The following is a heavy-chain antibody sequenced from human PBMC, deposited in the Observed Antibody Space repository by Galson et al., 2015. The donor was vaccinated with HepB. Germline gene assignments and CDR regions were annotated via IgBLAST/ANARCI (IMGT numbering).Heavy chain of an antibody. CDR1: GFSFSSFW. CDR2: ISRGGNTR. D-gene: IGHD3/OR15-3a*01. J-gene: IGHJ6*02. V-gene: IGHV3-74*01. Sequence: SLRLSCATSGFSFSSFWMNWVRQVPGKGLLWVSRISRGGNTRSYADPVEGRFIISRDNANNALYLEMNSLRAEDTAVYYCARGASYYDWTGYPDEKYCGMDVWGQGTTVIVSS. CDR3: ARGASYYDWTGYPDEKYCGMDV.